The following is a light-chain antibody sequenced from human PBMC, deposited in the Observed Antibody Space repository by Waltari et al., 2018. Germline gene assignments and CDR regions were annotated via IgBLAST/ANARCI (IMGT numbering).Light chain of an antibody. V-gene: IGLV2-23*02. CDR3: SSYGGRSTVV. Sequence: QSTLTQPASVSGSPGHSLSISCSGTGSNVGVYEPVAWYHHVPGNVPKPIIYDVKHRPSGVSSRFSGSKSGDTASLIISGLQAEDEGDYYCSSYGGRSTVVFGGGTRVTVL. CDR1: GSNVGVYEP. CDR2: DVK. J-gene: IGLJ2*01.